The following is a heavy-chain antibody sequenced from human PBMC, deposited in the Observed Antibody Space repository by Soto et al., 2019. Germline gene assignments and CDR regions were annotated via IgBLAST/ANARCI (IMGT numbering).Heavy chain of an antibody. Sequence: GESLKISCKGSGYNFANYWVGWVRQMPGKGLEWMGIIYPGNSDTRYSPSFQGQVTISADTSISTAYLEWSSLKASDTAIYYCARHVYYDVLKKNYWGQGTLVTVSS. CDR1: GYNFANYW. D-gene: IGHD3-9*01. J-gene: IGHJ4*02. CDR3: ARHVYYDVLKKNY. V-gene: IGHV5-51*01. CDR2: IYPGNSDT.